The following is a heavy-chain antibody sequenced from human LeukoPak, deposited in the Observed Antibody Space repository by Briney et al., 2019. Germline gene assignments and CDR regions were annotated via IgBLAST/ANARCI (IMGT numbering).Heavy chain of an antibody. CDR1: GFTFSSYA. V-gene: IGHV3-64*04. CDR3: AKDHGIAAAGLLDY. CDR2: ISSNGGST. Sequence: GGSLRLSCSASGFTFSSYAMHWVRQAPGKGLEYVSAISSNGGSTYYADSVKGRFTISRDNSKNTLYLQMNSLRAEDTAVYYCAKDHGIAAAGLLDYWGQGTLVTVSS. J-gene: IGHJ4*02. D-gene: IGHD6-13*01.